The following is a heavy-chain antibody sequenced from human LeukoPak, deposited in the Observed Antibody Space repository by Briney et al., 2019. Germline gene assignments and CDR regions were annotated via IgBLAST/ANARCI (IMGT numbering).Heavy chain of an antibody. V-gene: IGHV1-46*03. J-gene: IGHJ4*02. CDR3: AITMVRGANFDY. D-gene: IGHD3-10*01. Sequence: ASVKVSCKASGYTFTSYHMHWVRQAPGQGLEWMGIINPSGGSTSYAQKFQGRVTITADESTSTAYMELSSLRSEDTAVYYCAITMVRGANFDYWGQGTLVTVSS. CDR2: INPSGGST. CDR1: GYTFTSYH.